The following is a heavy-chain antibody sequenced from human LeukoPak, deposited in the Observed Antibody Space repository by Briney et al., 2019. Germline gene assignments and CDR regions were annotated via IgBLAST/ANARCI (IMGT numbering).Heavy chain of an antibody. CDR1: GYTFTSYG. D-gene: IGHD2-15*01. Sequence: GASVKVSCKASGYTFTSYGISWVRQAPGQGLEWMGWISAYNGNTNYAQKFQGRVTMTTDTSTSTVYMELRSLRSDDTAVYYCARDGQVVVRFTYTYNMNVWGKGTRSPSP. V-gene: IGHV1-18*01. CDR3: ARDGQVVVRFTYTYNMNV. J-gene: IGHJ6*03. CDR2: ISAYNGNT.